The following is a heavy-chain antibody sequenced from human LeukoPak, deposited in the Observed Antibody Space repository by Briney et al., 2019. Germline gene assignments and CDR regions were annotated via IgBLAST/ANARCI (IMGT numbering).Heavy chain of an antibody. Sequence: GGSLRLSCAASGFRFSSYWMHWVRQAPGKGLVWVSRIDSYGSGTTYADSVKGRFTISRDNAKNTLYLQMNSLTAEDTAIYYCVRDGDGAYPVDSSGQGTLVTVSS. V-gene: IGHV3-74*01. CDR2: IDSYGSGT. J-gene: IGHJ4*02. D-gene: IGHD4-17*01. CDR1: GFRFSSYW. CDR3: VRDGDGAYPVDS.